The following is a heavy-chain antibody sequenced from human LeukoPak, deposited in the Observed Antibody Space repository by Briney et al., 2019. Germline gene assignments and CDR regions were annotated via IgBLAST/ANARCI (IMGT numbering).Heavy chain of an antibody. V-gene: IGHV3-23*01. J-gene: IGHJ6*02. Sequence: PGGSLRLSCAASGFTFSSYAMSWVRQAPGKGLEWVSAISGSGGSTYYADSVKGRFTISRDNSKNTLYLQMNSLRAEDTAVYYCAKVRLHGTRPSSYYYYYYGMGVWGQGTTVTVSS. CDR2: ISGSGGST. CDR3: AKVRLHGTRPSSYYYYYYGMGV. D-gene: IGHD1-1*01. CDR1: GFTFSSYA.